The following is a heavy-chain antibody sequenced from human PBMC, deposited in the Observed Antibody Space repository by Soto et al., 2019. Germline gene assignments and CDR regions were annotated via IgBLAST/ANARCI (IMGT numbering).Heavy chain of an antibody. CDR3: ARXRSEQCLVRRSNYGMDV. Sequence: SVKVSCKASGGTFSSYAISWVRQAPGQGLEWMGGIIPIFGTANYAQKFQGRVTITADESTSTAYMELSSLRSEDTAVYYCARXRSEQCLVRRSNYGMDVWGQGTTVTVSS. J-gene: IGHJ6*02. CDR2: IIPIFGTA. CDR1: GGTFSSYA. V-gene: IGHV1-69*13. D-gene: IGHD6-19*01.